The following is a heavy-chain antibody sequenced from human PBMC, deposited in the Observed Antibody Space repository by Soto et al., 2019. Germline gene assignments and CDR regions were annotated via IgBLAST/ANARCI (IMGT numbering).Heavy chain of an antibody. D-gene: IGHD4-4*01. CDR1: GFTFSSYW. Sequence: PGGSLRLSCAASGFTFSSYWMSWVRQAPGKGLEWVANIKQDGSEKYYVDSVKGRFTISRDNAKISLYLQMNSLRAEDTAVYYCARDVGVTTVTTSGYWGQGALVTVSS. V-gene: IGHV3-7*03. CDR2: IKQDGSEK. CDR3: ARDVGVTTVTTSGY. J-gene: IGHJ4*02.